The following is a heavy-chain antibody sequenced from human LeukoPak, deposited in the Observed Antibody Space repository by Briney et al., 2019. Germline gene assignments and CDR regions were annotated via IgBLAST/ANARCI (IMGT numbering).Heavy chain of an antibody. J-gene: IGHJ5*02. CDR2: IWFDGSNQ. Sequence: GGSLRLSCAASGFIFSSYAMHWVRRAPGKGPEWVAIIWFDGSNQYYAESVEGRFTISRDNSKNMLYLQMNSLRAEDTAVYYCASTNYRGGSTGYNWFDPWGQGTLVTVSS. CDR1: GFIFSSYA. CDR3: ASTNYRGGSTGYNWFDP. V-gene: IGHV3-30*02. D-gene: IGHD2-15*01.